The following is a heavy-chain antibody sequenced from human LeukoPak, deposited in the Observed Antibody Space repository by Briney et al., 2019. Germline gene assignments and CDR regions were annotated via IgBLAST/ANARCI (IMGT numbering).Heavy chain of an antibody. Sequence: GGSLRLSCGASGFTITNYAMSWVRQAPGKGLESVSNISSTGGTTAYADSVKGRFTNSRDNSRNTLYLQMNSLRAEDTAVYDCARADRYGTTWYGRVDYWGQGTLVTVSS. CDR3: ARADRYGTTWYGRVDY. CDR2: ISSTGGTT. D-gene: IGHD6-13*01. V-gene: IGHV3-23*01. J-gene: IGHJ4*02. CDR1: GFTITNYA.